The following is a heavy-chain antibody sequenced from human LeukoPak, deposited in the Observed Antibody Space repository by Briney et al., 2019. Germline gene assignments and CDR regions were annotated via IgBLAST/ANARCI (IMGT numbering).Heavy chain of an antibody. CDR3: AKGLGGDYAPAH. Sequence: GGSLRLSCAASGFTFSNYGVHWVRQAPGKGLEWVAFIQYDGSNEYYVDSVKGRFTISRDNSKNTLYLQMNSLRAEDTAVYYCAKGLGGDYAPAHWGQGTLVTVSP. J-gene: IGHJ4*02. CDR1: GFTFSNYG. D-gene: IGHD4-17*01. V-gene: IGHV3-30*02. CDR2: IQYDGSNE.